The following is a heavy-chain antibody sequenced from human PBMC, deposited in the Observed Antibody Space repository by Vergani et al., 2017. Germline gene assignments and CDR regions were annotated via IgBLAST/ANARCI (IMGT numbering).Heavy chain of an antibody. CDR3: ARGSYYGSGTYDDP. Sequence: ELQLVESGGGLVQPGGSLRLSCAASGSTVSGNYMTWVRQEPGKGLEWGSHSYSGDETYYADPVKVRLTISRDTYKNTLHLQVNNLRVEDTSVYYCARGSYYGSGTYDDPWGQGTLVTVSS. V-gene: IGHV3-66*02. J-gene: IGHJ5*02. CDR1: GSTVSGNY. CDR2: SYSGDET. D-gene: IGHD3-10*01.